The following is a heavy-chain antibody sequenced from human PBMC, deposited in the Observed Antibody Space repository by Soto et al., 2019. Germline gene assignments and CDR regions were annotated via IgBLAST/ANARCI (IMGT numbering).Heavy chain of an antibody. D-gene: IGHD3-9*01. V-gene: IGHV3-23*01. CDR2: VRGGRCST. CDR3: AKTESFNGYYNAFDS. CDR1: GCCFAGYA. Sequence: GVTLRLSCAASGCCFAGYAVSWVRQAAGKGLEWIATVRGGRCSTYYADSVKGRFTISRDYSGNTVYLQMNSLNAGDTALYYCAKTESFNGYYNAFDSWGQGTRVTVSS. J-gene: IGHJ4*02.